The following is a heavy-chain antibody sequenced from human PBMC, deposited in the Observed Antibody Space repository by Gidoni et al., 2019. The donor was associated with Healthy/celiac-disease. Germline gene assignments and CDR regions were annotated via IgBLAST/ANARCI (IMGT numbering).Heavy chain of an antibody. V-gene: IGHV3-9*01. J-gene: IGHJ4*02. CDR2: ISWNSGSI. CDR3: AKAQKGGLLSDFDY. Sequence: EVQLVESGGGLVQPGRSLRLSCAASGFTFDDYAMHWVRQAPGKGLEWVSGISWNSGSIGYADSVKGRFTISRDNAKNSLYLQMNSLRAEDTALYYCAKAQKGGLLSDFDYWGQGTLVTVSS. D-gene: IGHD3-10*01. CDR1: GFTFDDYA.